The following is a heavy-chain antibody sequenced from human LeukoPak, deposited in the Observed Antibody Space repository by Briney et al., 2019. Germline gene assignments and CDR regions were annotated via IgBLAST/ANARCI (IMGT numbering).Heavy chain of an antibody. CDR2: IYYSGST. Sequence: SETLSLTCTVSGGSISSSSYYWGWIRQPPGKGLEWIGSIYYSGSTYYNPSLKSRVTISVDTSKNQFSLKLSSVTAADTAVYYCAGSRWEVDYWGQGTLVTVSS. CDR1: GGSISSSSYY. CDR3: AGSRWEVDY. J-gene: IGHJ4*02. V-gene: IGHV4-39*07. D-gene: IGHD6-13*01.